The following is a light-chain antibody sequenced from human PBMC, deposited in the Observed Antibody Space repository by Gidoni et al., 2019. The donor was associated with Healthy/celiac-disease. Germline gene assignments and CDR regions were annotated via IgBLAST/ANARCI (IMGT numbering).Light chain of an antibody. Sequence: NFMLTQPHSVSESQGKTVTLSCTRSSGSIASNYVQWYQQRPGSVPTTVIYEDKQRPSGVPDRFSGSIDSSSNSASLTISGLKTEAEADYYCQSYDSSTHWVFGGGTKLTVL. CDR2: EDK. J-gene: IGLJ3*02. CDR1: SGSIASNY. CDR3: QSYDSSTHWV. V-gene: IGLV6-57*04.